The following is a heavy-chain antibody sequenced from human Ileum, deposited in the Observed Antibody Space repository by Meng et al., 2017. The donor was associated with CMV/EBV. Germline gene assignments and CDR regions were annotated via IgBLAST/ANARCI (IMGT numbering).Heavy chain of an antibody. CDR2: IYYSGST. CDR1: GGSVSSGTYY. J-gene: IGHJ6*02. V-gene: IGHV4-61*01. CDR3: ARGARVYGMDV. Sequence: SDTLSFTCSVPGGSVSSGTYYRSWIRQSPAKGLEWIGYIYYSGSTNYNPSLKSRVTILIDTSKKQFSLRLSSVTAADTAVYYCARGARVYGMDVWGQGTAVTVSS.